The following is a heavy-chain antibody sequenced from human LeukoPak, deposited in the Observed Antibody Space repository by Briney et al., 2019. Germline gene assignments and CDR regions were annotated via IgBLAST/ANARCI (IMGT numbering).Heavy chain of an antibody. Sequence: GGSLRLSCAASGFTFSSYAMHWVRQAPGKGLEWVAVISYDGSNKYYADSVKGRFTISRDNAKNSLYLQMNSLRAEDMALYYCAKGLTPHLQQLVRGRNWFDPWGQGTLVTVSS. V-gene: IGHV3-30*04. D-gene: IGHD6-13*01. CDR3: AKGLTPHLQQLVRGRNWFDP. CDR1: GFTFSSYA. J-gene: IGHJ5*02. CDR2: ISYDGSNK.